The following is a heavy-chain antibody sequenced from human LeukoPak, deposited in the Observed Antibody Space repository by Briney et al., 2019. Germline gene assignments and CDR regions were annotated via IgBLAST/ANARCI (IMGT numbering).Heavy chain of an antibody. V-gene: IGHV3-23*01. Sequence: GGSLRLSCAASGFTFSSYAMSWVRQAPGKGLEWVSAISGSGGSTYYADSVKGRFTISRDNSKNTLYLQMNSLRAEDTAVYYCAKLLDGMTTVTGDAFDIWGQGTMVTVSS. J-gene: IGHJ3*02. CDR3: AKLLDGMTTVTGDAFDI. CDR2: ISGSGGST. D-gene: IGHD4-17*01. CDR1: GFTFSSYA.